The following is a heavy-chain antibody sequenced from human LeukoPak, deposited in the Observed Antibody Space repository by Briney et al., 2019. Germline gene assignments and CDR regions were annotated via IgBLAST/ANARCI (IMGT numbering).Heavy chain of an antibody. Sequence: GGSLRLSCAASGFTFSSYGMHWVRQAPGKGLEWVSVIYSGGATYYADSVKGRFTISRDITTNNLYLQMNNLRAEDTAVYYCARDLLGVGKDYWGQGTLVTVSS. V-gene: IGHV3-53*01. J-gene: IGHJ4*02. CDR1: GFTFSSYG. CDR2: IYSGGAT. D-gene: IGHD3-3*01. CDR3: ARDLLGVGKDY.